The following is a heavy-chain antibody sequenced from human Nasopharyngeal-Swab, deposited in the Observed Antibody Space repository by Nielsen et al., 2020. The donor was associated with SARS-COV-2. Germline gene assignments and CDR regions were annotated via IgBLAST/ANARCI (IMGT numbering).Heavy chain of an antibody. D-gene: IGHD2-15*01. CDR2: IIPILGIA. Sequence: SVKVSCKASGGTFSSYAICWVRQAPGQGLEWMGRIIPILGIANYAQKFQGRVTITADKSTSTAYMELSSLRSDDTAVYYCAREDRGYCSGGSCYKNFDYWGQGTLVTVSS. J-gene: IGHJ4*02. CDR1: GGTFSSYA. CDR3: AREDRGYCSGGSCYKNFDY. V-gene: IGHV1-69*04.